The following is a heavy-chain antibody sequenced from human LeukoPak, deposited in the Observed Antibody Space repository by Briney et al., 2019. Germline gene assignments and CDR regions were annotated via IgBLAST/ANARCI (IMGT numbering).Heavy chain of an antibody. D-gene: IGHD3-9*01. CDR2: IKTDGSFT. V-gene: IGHV3-74*01. J-gene: IGHJ4*02. CDR3: ARGQAIDDLRYFDTPFDY. Sequence: GGSLRLSCAASGFTFSSYWMYWVRQVPGKGLVWVSRIKTDGSFTAYADSVKGRFTISRDNAKNSLYLQMNSLRAEDTAVYYCARGQAIDDLRYFDTPFDYWGQGTLVTVSS. CDR1: GFTFSSYW.